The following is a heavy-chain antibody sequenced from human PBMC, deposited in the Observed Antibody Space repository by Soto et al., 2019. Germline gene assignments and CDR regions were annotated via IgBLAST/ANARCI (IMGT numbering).Heavy chain of an antibody. Sequence: FGPTRVNPREALTLTCTVAGFSLSNARMGVSWIRQPPGKALEWLAHIFSNDEKSYSTSLKSRLTISKDTSKSQVVLTMTNMDPVDTATYYCARIAVAGVPSVDYWGQGTLVTVSS. CDR2: IFSNDEK. V-gene: IGHV2-26*01. CDR3: ARIAVAGVPSVDY. J-gene: IGHJ4*02. D-gene: IGHD6-19*01. CDR1: GFSLSNARMG.